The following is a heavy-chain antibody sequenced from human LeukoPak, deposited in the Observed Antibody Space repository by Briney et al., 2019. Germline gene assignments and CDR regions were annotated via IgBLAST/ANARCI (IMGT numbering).Heavy chain of an antibody. Sequence: SGPTLVKPTETLTLTCTFSGFSLTTTGMRVMWIRQTPGKALEWLARIDWDDDKFYSASLQTRLTISKDTYKNQVVLTMTNMDPVDTATYYCARGSGYSRFDYWGQGTLVTVSS. CDR1: GFSLTTTGMR. D-gene: IGHD3-22*01. CDR3: ARGSGYSRFDY. CDR2: IDWDDDK. J-gene: IGHJ4*02. V-gene: IGHV2-70*04.